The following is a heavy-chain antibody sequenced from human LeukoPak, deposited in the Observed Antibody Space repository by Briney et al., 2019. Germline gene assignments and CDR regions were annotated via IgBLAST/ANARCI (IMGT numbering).Heavy chain of an antibody. CDR1: GGSISSGSYY. Sequence: SETLSLTCTVSGGSISSGSYYWSWIRQPAGKGLEWIGRIYTSGSTHYNPSLKSRVTISVDTSKNQFSLKLSSVTAADTAVYYCARETSQKGAHYMDVWGKGTTVTISS. D-gene: IGHD3-16*01. CDR3: ARETSQKGAHYMDV. J-gene: IGHJ6*03. CDR2: IYTSGST. V-gene: IGHV4-61*02.